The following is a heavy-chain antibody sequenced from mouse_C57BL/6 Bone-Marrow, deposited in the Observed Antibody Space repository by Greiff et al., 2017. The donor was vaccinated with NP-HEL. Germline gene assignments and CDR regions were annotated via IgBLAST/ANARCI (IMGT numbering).Heavy chain of an antibody. CDR2: IDPNSGGT. Sequence: PGASVKLSCKASGYTFTSYWMHWVKQRPGRGLEWIGRIDPNSGGTKYNEKFKSKATLTVDKPSSTAYMQLSSLTSEDSAVYYCARYSLYYYGSSSYWYFDVWGTGTTVTVSS. CDR3: ARYSLYYYGSSSYWYFDV. V-gene: IGHV1-72*01. J-gene: IGHJ1*03. CDR1: GYTFTSYW. D-gene: IGHD1-1*01.